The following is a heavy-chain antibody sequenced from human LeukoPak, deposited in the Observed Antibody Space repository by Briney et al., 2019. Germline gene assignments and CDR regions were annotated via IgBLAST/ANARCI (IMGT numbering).Heavy chain of an antibody. J-gene: IGHJ4*02. CDR3: ARGRGVTTFHQGGDY. V-gene: IGHV4-34*01. CDR1: GGSFCGYY. CDR2: INHSGST. Sequence: SETLSLTCAVYGGSFCGYYWSWIRQPPGKGLEWIGEINHSGSTNYNPSLKSRVTISVDTSKNQFSLKLSSVTAADTAVYYCARGRGVTTFHQGGDYWGQGTLVTVSS. D-gene: IGHD4-17*01.